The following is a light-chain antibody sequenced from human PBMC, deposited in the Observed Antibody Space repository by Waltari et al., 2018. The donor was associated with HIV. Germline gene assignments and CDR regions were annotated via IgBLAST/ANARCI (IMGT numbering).Light chain of an antibody. V-gene: IGKV1-12*01. J-gene: IGKJ1*01. CDR1: QGINSW. Sequence: DIQMTQSPSSVSASVGDRVTITCRASQGINSWLAWYQQRPGEPPKLLIYAASSLQSGVPSRFSGRGSGTDFTLTISSPQPEDFATYYCQQTDSFPRTFGQGTKVDIK. CDR3: QQTDSFPRT. CDR2: AAS.